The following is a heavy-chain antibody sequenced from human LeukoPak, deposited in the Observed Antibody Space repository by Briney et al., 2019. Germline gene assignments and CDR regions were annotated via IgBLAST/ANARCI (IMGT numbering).Heavy chain of an antibody. V-gene: IGHV3-11*01. CDR1: GFTFTDYY. Sequence: GGSLRLSCAASGFTFTDYYMGWIRQAPGKGLECVSYISGSGGIINLVVSVKGRFTISRDNAKNSLYLQMNRLRAEDTAVYYCGRDFGLTGAKRSFDIWGQGTMVTVSS. J-gene: IGHJ3*02. D-gene: IGHD1-7*01. CDR3: GRDFGLTGAKRSFDI. CDR2: ISGSGGII.